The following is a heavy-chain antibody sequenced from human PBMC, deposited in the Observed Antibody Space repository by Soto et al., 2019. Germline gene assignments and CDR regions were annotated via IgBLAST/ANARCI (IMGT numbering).Heavy chain of an antibody. CDR2: LSDNGGST. Sequence: HPGGSLRLSCAASGFTFSSYAMSWVRQAPGKGLEWVSTLSDNGGSTYYADSVKGRFTISRDNSKNTLYLQMNSLRAEDTAVYFCARVMAVDSSVLTSCSPSWGQGPLVTVS. J-gene: IGHJ5*02. CDR1: GFTFSSYA. CDR3: ARVMAVDSSVLTSCSPS. V-gene: IGHV3-23*01. D-gene: IGHD2-2*01.